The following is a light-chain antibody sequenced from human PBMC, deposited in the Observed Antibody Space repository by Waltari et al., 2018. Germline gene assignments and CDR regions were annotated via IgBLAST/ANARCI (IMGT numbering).Light chain of an antibody. CDR2: AAS. J-gene: IGKJ2*01. CDR3: QQTYGTPYT. CDR1: QSITNF. Sequence: DIQMTQSPSSLSASVGDRVTIACRASQSITNFLNWYQQKPGKAPKLLIYAASTLQSGVPSRFSGSGSGADFTLTFSSLQPEDIATYYCQQTYGTPYTFGQGTKLEIK. V-gene: IGKV1-39*01.